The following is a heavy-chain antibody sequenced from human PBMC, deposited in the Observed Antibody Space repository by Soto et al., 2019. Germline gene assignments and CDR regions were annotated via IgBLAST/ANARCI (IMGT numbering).Heavy chain of an antibody. CDR1: GFTVSSNY. V-gene: IGHV3-66*01. CDR2: IYSGGST. D-gene: IGHD3-3*01. J-gene: IGHJ3*02. Sequence: PGGSLRLSCAASGFTVSSNYMSWVRQAPGKGLEWVSVIYSGGSTYYADSVKGRFTISRDNSKNTLYLQMNSLRAEDTAVYYCAREAPTIFGVAFDAFDIWGQGTMVTV. CDR3: AREAPTIFGVAFDAFDI.